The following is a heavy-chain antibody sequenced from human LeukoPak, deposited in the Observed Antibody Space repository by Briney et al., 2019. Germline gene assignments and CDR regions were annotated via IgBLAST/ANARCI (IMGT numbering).Heavy chain of an antibody. CDR3: AKRGEDPVDLDY. CDR1: GVTFSSHG. Sequence: PGGSLRLSCGVSGVTFSSHGMNWDRQAPGKGLEWVSAITGSGDRTYYTDSVRGRFTVSRDNSKNTLYLQMNGLRAEDTAVYYCAKRGEDPVDLDYWGQGTLVTVSS. V-gene: IGHV3-23*01. J-gene: IGHJ4*02. D-gene: IGHD3-16*01. CDR2: ITGSGDRT.